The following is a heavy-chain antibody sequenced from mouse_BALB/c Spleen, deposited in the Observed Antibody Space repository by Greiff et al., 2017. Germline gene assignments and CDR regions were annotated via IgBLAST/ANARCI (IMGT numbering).Heavy chain of an antibody. J-gene: IGHJ4*01. Sequence: QVQLKESGPGLVAPSQSLSITCTVSGFSLTGYGVNWVRQPPGKGLEWLGMIWGDGSTDYNSALKSRLSISKDNSKSQVFLKMNSLQTDDTARYYCAREGNDYDYAMDYWGQGTSVTVSS. D-gene: IGHD2-4*01. V-gene: IGHV2-6-7*01. CDR2: IWGDGST. CDR1: GFSLTGYG. CDR3: AREGNDYDYAMDY.